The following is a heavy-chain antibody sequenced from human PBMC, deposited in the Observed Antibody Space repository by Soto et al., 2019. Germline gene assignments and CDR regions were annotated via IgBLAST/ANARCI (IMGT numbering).Heavy chain of an antibody. J-gene: IGHJ3*02. Sequence: EVQLVESGGGLVQPGGSLRLSCAASGFTFSSYSMNWVRQAPGKGLEWVSYISSSSSTIYYADSVKGRFTISRDNAKNTLYLQINSVRAEDTAVDYCARPDCSGGSCYQYDDFDIWGQGTMVTVSS. CDR2: ISSSSSTI. V-gene: IGHV3-48*01. CDR3: ARPDCSGGSCYQYDDFDI. D-gene: IGHD2-15*01. CDR1: GFTFSSYS.